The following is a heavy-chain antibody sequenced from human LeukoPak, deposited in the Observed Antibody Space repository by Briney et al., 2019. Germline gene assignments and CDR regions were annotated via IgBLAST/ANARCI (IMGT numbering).Heavy chain of an antibody. CDR1: GFTFSSHW. Sequence: PGGSLRLSCAASGFTFSSHWMHWVRQAPGEWLVWVSRVNGPGDWTHYADSVRGRFIISRDNAENTISLQMNNLRAEDTAVYFCAREVSVGQRQSDAFGVWGQGTMVTVSS. CDR2: VNGPGDWT. CDR3: AREVSVGQRQSDAFGV. J-gene: IGHJ3*01. D-gene: IGHD6-25*01. V-gene: IGHV3-74*01.